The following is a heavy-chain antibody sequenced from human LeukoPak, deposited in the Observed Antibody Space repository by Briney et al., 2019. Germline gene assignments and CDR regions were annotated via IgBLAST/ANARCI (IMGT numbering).Heavy chain of an antibody. Sequence: PRESLKISCKGSGYRFTSYCIGWVRQMPGKGLEWMGIIYPGDSDTRYSPSFQGPVTISDDKSISTAYLQWSSLKASDTAMYYCARHSLVDTARVEFDYWGQGTLVTVSS. CDR3: ARHSLVDTARVEFDY. CDR2: IYPGDSDT. D-gene: IGHD5-18*01. V-gene: IGHV5-51*01. CDR1: GYRFTSYC. J-gene: IGHJ4*02.